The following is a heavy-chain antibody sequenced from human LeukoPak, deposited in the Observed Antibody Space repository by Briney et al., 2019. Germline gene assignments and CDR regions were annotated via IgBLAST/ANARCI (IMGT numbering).Heavy chain of an antibody. CDR2: INPSGGIT. J-gene: IGHJ4*02. CDR3: ARDHATIGKYDY. CDR1: GYTFTNYY. D-gene: IGHD3-9*01. Sequence: ASVKVSCKASGYTFTNYYMHWVRQAPGQGLEWMGTINPSGGITSYAQKFQGRVSMTRDTSTRTVYMGLRNLRSEDTAVYYCARDHATIGKYDYWGQGSLVTVSS. V-gene: IGHV1-46*01.